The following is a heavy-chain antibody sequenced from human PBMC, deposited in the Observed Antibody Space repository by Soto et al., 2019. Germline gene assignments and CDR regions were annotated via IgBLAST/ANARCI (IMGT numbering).Heavy chain of an antibody. D-gene: IGHD2-15*01. CDR3: ARSYCSGGSCYEDYYYGMDV. Sequence: GASVKVSCKASGYTFTGYYMHWVRQAPGQGLEWMGWINPNSGGTNYAQKFQGWVTMTRDTSISTAYMELSRLRSDDTAVYYCARSYCSGGSCYEDYYYGMDVWGQGTTVTVS. CDR1: GYTFTGYY. CDR2: INPNSGGT. V-gene: IGHV1-2*04. J-gene: IGHJ6*02.